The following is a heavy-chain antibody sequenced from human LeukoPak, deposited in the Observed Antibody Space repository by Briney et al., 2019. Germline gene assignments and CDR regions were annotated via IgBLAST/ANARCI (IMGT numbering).Heavy chain of an antibody. Sequence: KASETLSLTCIVSGGSISSGGHYWGWIRQPPGKGLEWIGSIYYSGSTYYNPSLNSRVTMFIDMSKNHFSLKMSSVTATDTAVYYCARLVCGGGICPAEFDYWGQGTLVTVSS. D-gene: IGHD2-15*01. J-gene: IGHJ4*02. V-gene: IGHV4-39*02. CDR1: GGSISSGGHY. CDR2: IYYSGST. CDR3: ARLVCGGGICPAEFDY.